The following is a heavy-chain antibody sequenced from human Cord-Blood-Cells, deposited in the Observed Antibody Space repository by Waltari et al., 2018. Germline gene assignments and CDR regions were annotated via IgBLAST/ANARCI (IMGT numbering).Heavy chain of an antibody. Sequence: EVQLVESGGGLVKPGGSLRLSCAASGFTFSSYSMNWVRQAPGKGLEWVSSISSSSSYIYDADSVKGRFTISRDNAKNSLYLRMNSLRAEDTAVYYCARDSTAAARPYPYYYYGMDVWGQGTTVTVSS. D-gene: IGHD6-13*01. CDR1: GFTFSSYS. CDR3: ARDSTAAARPYPYYYYGMDV. V-gene: IGHV3-21*01. J-gene: IGHJ6*02. CDR2: ISSSSSYI.